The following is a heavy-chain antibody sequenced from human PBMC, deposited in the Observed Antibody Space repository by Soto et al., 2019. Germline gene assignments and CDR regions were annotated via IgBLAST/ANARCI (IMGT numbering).Heavy chain of an antibody. Sequence: GSLRLSCAASGFTFSSYAMSWVRQAPGKGLEWVSAISGSGGSTYYADSVKGRFTISRDNSKNTLYLQMNSLRAEDTAVYYCAKDFTSSYDSSGYYFHWGQGTLVTVSS. V-gene: IGHV3-23*01. J-gene: IGHJ4*02. CDR1: GFTFSSYA. CDR3: AKDFTSSYDSSGYYFH. D-gene: IGHD3-22*01. CDR2: ISGSGGST.